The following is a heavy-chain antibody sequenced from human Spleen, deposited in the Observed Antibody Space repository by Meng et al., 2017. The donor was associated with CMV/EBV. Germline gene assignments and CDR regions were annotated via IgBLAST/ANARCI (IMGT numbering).Heavy chain of an antibody. CDR1: GFTFSSYA. V-gene: IGHV3-23*01. Sequence: GESLKISCAASGFTFSSYAMSWVRQAPGKGLEWVSDISGSGDSTYYADSVKGRFTISRDNSKNTLYLQMNSLRAEDTAVYYCAKGSFALGSSWYGGLDYWGQGTLVTVSS. CDR3: AKGSFALGSSWYGGLDY. CDR2: ISGSGDST. J-gene: IGHJ4*02. D-gene: IGHD6-13*01.